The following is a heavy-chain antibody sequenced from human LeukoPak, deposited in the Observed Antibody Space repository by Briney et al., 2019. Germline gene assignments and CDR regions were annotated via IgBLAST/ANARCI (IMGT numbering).Heavy chain of an antibody. CDR2: ISSSGSTI. D-gene: IGHD6-13*01. V-gene: IGHV3-11*04. CDR3: AKGGSSSWDHFDY. CDR1: GFTFSDYY. J-gene: IGHJ4*02. Sequence: GGSLRLSCAASGFTFSDYYMSWIRQAPGKGLEWVSYISSSGSTIYYADSVKGRFTISRDNAKNSLYLQMNSLRTEDTAVYYCAKGGSSSWDHFDYWGKGTLVTVSS.